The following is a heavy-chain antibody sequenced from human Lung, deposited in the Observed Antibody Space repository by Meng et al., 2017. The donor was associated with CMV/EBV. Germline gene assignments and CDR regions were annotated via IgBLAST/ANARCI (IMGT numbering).Heavy chain of an antibody. J-gene: IGHJ4*02. CDR1: GYTFASHW. Sequence: GESLKISCKTSGYTFASHWIGWVRQLPGEDLEWMGMIHCGDSRTIYSPLFQGQVTISVDKSLNTAYLQWNSLQASDTAMYYCARHYDASWFGYWGQGTLVTVYS. V-gene: IGHV5-51*01. D-gene: IGHD2-2*01. CDR3: ARHYDASWFGY. CDR2: IHCGDSRT.